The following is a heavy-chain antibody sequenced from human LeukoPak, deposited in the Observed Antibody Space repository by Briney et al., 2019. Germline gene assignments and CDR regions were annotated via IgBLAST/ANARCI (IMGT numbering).Heavy chain of an antibody. D-gene: IGHD5-12*01. V-gene: IGHV1-69*04. Sequence: SVKVSCKASGGTFSSYAISWVREAPGQGLQWMGRINPIFGRANYAEKFEGRVTITADKSTSTAYRALSSLRSEDTAVYYCAYKQVATIYNYYYGIDVWGQGDTGTVSS. CDR2: INPIFGRA. CDR1: GGTFSSYA. CDR3: AYKQVATIYNYYYGIDV. J-gene: IGHJ6*02.